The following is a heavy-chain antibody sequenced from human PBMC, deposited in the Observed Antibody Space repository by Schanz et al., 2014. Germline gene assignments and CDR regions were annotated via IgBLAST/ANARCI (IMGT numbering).Heavy chain of an antibody. V-gene: IGHV3-23*01. CDR1: GFPFSTYA. D-gene: IGHD6-13*01. Sequence: EVQLLESGGALVQPGGPLRLSCSPSGFPFSTYAMIWVRQAPGKGLEWVSAISGSGASTYYADSVKGRFTISRDNAKNSLFLQMNSLSAEDTALYYCARARSWPDYWGQGTLVTVSS. J-gene: IGHJ4*02. CDR3: ARARSWPDY. CDR2: ISGSGAST.